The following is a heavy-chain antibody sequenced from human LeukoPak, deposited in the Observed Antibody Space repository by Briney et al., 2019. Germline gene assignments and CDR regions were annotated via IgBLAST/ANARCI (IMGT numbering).Heavy chain of an antibody. J-gene: IGHJ4*02. V-gene: IGHV4-59*01. CDR2: IYSSGST. CDR3: ARGRTYDFWSGYLFDY. CDR1: GGSISSYY. D-gene: IGHD3-3*01. Sequence: SETLSLTCTVSGGSISSYYCSWIRQPPGKGLEWIGYIYSSGSTNYNPSLKSRVTISVDTAKNQFSLKLSSVAAADTAVYYCARGRTYDFWSGYLFDYWGQGTLVTVSS.